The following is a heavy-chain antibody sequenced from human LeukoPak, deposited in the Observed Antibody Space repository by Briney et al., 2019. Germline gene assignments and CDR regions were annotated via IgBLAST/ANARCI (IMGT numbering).Heavy chain of an antibody. CDR1: GFTFSSYA. CDR2: ISGSGGAT. J-gene: IGHJ4*02. D-gene: IGHD2-2*01. Sequence: PGGSLRLSCAASGFTFSSYAMSWVRQAPEKGLEWVSAISGSGGATYYADSVKGRFTISRDNSKNTLYLQMNSLRVEDTAVYYCAKSEYCSSTSCPFDYWGQGTLVTVSS. V-gene: IGHV3-23*01. CDR3: AKSEYCSSTSCPFDY.